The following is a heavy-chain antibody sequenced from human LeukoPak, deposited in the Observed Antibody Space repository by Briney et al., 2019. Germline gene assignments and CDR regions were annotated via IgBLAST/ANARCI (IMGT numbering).Heavy chain of an antibody. J-gene: IGHJ4*02. D-gene: IGHD3-9*01. CDR3: ARLYYDILTAIRN. Sequence: GGSLRLSCAASGFTVRSNYMSWVRQAPGKGLEWVSIIYNDGGTYYADSVKGRFTISRDNSKNTLFLQMNSLGAEDTAVYFCARLYYDILTAIRNWGQGTLVTVSS. V-gene: IGHV3-53*01. CDR1: GFTVRSNY. CDR2: IYNDGGT.